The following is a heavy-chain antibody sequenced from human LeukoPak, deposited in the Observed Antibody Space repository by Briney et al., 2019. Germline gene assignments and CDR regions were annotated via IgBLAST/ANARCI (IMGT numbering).Heavy chain of an antibody. CDR2: ISYDGSNK. CDR1: GFTFSSYA. CDR3: ARGGSGSYLGSNYFDY. V-gene: IGHV3-30-3*01. J-gene: IGHJ4*02. D-gene: IGHD1-26*01. Sequence: GGSLRLSCAASGFTFSSYAMHWVRQAPGKGLEWVAVISYDGSNKYYADSVKGRFTISRDNSKNTLYLQMNSLRAEDTAVYYCARGGSGSYLGSNYFDYWGQGTLVTVSS.